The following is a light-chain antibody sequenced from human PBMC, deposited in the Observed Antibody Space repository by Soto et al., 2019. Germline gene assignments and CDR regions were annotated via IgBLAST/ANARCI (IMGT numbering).Light chain of an antibody. CDR1: QSVSSY. CDR2: GAS. V-gene: IGKV3-20*01. Sequence: EIALTQSPGSLSLSPGERATLSCRASQSVSSYLAWYQQKPGQAPRLLISGASSRATGFPDRFSGSGSGTDFSLTISRLEPEDSAVYYCQQYSSPPRTFGQGTKVEIK. CDR3: QQYSSPPRT. J-gene: IGKJ1*01.